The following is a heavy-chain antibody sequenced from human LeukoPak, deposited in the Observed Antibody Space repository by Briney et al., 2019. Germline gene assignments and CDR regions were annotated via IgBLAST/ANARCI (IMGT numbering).Heavy chain of an antibody. CDR3: AREVSSGRSEYYYYYYGMDV. CDR1: GYTFTGYY. Sequence: ASVKVSCKASGYTFTGYYMNWVRQAPGQGLEWMGWINPNSGGTNYAQKFQGRVTMTRDTSISTAYMGLSRLRSDDTAVYYCAREVSSGRSEYYYYYYGMDVWGQGTTVTVSS. V-gene: IGHV1-2*02. D-gene: IGHD6-19*01. J-gene: IGHJ6*02. CDR2: INPNSGGT.